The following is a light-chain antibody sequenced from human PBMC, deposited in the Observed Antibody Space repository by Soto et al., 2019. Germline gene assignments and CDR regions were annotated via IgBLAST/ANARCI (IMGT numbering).Light chain of an antibody. V-gene: IGKV3-11*01. Sequence: EIVVTQSQATLSLSPGERATLSCRASQSVSSYLAWYQQKPGQAPRLLIYDASNRATGIPARFSGSGSGTDFTLTISILEHEDFAVYYCQQRSNWPPIFTFGPGTKGDIK. CDR1: QSVSSY. J-gene: IGKJ3*01. CDR2: DAS. CDR3: QQRSNWPPIFT.